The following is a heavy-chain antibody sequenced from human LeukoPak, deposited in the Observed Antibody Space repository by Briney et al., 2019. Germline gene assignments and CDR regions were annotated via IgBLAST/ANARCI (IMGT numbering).Heavy chain of an antibody. V-gene: IGHV3-21*01. CDR2: ISSSSSYI. CDR1: GFTFSSYS. CDR3: ARGPSGGYWEIRFDY. D-gene: IGHD1-26*01. J-gene: IGHJ4*02. Sequence: GGSLRLSCAASGFTFSSYSMNWVRQAPGKGLEWVSSISSSSSYIYYADSVKGRFTISRDNAKNSLYLQMNSPRAEDTAVYYCARGPSGGYWEIRFDYWGQGTLVTVSS.